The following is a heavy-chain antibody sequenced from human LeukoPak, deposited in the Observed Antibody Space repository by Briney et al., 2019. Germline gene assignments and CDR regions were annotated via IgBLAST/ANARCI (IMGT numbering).Heavy chain of an antibody. J-gene: IGHJ6*03. CDR1: GFTFDDYG. Sequence: GGSLRLSCAASGFTFDDYGMSWVRQAPGKGLEWVSGINCNGGSTGYADSVKGRFTISRDNAKNSLYLQMNSLRAEDTALYYCAREFYDSSGYYYYYYYMDVWGKGTTVTVSS. CDR2: INCNGGST. V-gene: IGHV3-20*04. CDR3: AREFYDSSGYYYYYYYMDV. D-gene: IGHD3-22*01.